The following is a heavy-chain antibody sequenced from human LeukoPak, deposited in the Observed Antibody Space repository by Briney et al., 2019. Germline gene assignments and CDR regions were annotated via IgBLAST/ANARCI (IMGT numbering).Heavy chain of an antibody. Sequence: PSETLSLTCTVSGGSISSDRFFWTWVRQPAGKGLEWIGRIKSSNTNYNPSLKSRVSISLDTSTNQFSLKLSSLTAADTAVYYCARVPDWTYVPDYSGQGTLVTVSS. D-gene: IGHD3/OR15-3a*01. CDR3: ARVPDWTYVPDY. J-gene: IGHJ4*02. V-gene: IGHV4-61*02. CDR1: GGSISSDRFF. CDR2: IKSSNT.